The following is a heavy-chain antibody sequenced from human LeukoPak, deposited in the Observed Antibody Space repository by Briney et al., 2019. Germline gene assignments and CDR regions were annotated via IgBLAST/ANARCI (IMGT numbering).Heavy chain of an antibody. CDR3: AKVHYDILTGYLGG. V-gene: IGHV3-23*01. Sequence: GGSLRLSCAASGFTFSSYAMSWVRQAPGKGLEWVSAISGSGGSTYYADSVKGRFTISRDNSKNTLYLQMNSLRAEDTAVYYCAKVHYDILTGYLGGWGQGTLVTVSS. J-gene: IGHJ4*02. CDR2: ISGSGGST. D-gene: IGHD3-9*01. CDR1: GFTFSSYA.